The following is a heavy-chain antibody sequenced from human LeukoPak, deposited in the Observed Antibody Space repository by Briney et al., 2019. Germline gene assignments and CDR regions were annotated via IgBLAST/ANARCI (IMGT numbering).Heavy chain of an antibody. CDR1: GYTFTGYY. CDR2: INPNSGGT. V-gene: IGHV1-2*02. J-gene: IGHJ3*02. CDR3: ARSIWFGESADAFDI. Sequence: GASVKVSCKASGYTFTGYYMHWVRQAPGQGLEWRGWINPNSGGTNYAQKFQGRVTMTRDKSIRTAYMELSRLTSDDTAVYYCARSIWFGESADAFDIWGQGTMVTVSS. D-gene: IGHD3-10*01.